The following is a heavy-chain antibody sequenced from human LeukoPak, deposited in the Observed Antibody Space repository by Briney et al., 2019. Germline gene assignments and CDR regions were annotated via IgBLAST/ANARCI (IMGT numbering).Heavy chain of an antibody. V-gene: IGHV4-38-2*02. D-gene: IGHD3-10*02. J-gene: IGHJ3*02. CDR2: IYHSGST. Sequence: ASETLSLTCTVSGYSISSGYYWGWIRQPPGKGLEWIGRIYHSGSTYYNPSLKSRVTISVDTSKNQFSLKLSSVTAADTAVYYCAKEYPYVRDRMGRGVAFDIWGQGTMVTVSS. CDR3: AKEYPYVRDRMGRGVAFDI. CDR1: GYSISSGYY.